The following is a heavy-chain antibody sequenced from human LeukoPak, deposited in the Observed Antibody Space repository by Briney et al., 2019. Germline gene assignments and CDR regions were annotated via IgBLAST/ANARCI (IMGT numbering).Heavy chain of an antibody. CDR3: ASPFLTGYPVMDV. J-gene: IGHJ6*02. D-gene: IGHD3-9*01. V-gene: IGHV3-48*01. CDR1: GFTFSSYS. CDR2: ISSSSSTI. Sequence: PGGSLRLSCAASGFTFSSYSMNWVRQAPGKGLEWVSYISSSSSTIYYADSVKGRFTISRDNAKNSLYLQMNSLRAEDTAVYYCASPFLTGYPVMDVWGQGTTVTVSS.